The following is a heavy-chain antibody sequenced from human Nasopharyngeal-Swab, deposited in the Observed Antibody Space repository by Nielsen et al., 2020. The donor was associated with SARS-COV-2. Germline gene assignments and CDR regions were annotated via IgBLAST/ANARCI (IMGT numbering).Heavy chain of an antibody. CDR2: ISSSSSYI. CDR3: ASLLSITIFGDFDY. CDR1: GFTFSSYS. Sequence: GGSLRLSCAASGFTFSSYSMNWVRQAPGKGLEWVSSISSSSSYIYYADSVKGRFTISRDNAKNSLYLQMNSLRAEDTAVYYCASLLSITIFGDFDYWGQGTLATVSS. J-gene: IGHJ4*02. V-gene: IGHV3-21*01. D-gene: IGHD3-3*01.